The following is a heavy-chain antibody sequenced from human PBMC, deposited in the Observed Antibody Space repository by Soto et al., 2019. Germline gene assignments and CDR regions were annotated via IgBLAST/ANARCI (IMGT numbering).Heavy chain of an antibody. J-gene: IGHJ6*02. D-gene: IGHD1-26*01. CDR1: GFTFSSYA. CDR3: ARDGVLIVGATYYYYYGMDV. CDR2: ISYDGSNK. Sequence: GGSLRLSCAASGFTFSSYAMHWVRQAPGKGLEWVAVISYDGSNKYYADSVKGRFTISRDNSKNTLYLQMNSLRAEDTAVYYCARDGVLIVGATYYYYYGMDVWGQGTTVTVSS. V-gene: IGHV3-30-3*01.